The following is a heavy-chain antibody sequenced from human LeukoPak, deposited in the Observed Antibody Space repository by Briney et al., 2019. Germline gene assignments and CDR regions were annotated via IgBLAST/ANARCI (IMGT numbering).Heavy chain of an antibody. CDR1: GFTFSSYG. CDR3: AKGQRAALPRPFDY. CDR2: IRYDGSNK. Sequence: GGSLRLSCAASGFTFSSYGMHWVRQAPGKGLEWVAFIRYDGSNKYYADSVKGRFTISRDNSKNTLYLQMNSLRAEDTAVYYCAKGQRAALPRPFDYWGQGTLVTVSS. D-gene: IGHD1-26*01. V-gene: IGHV3-30*02. J-gene: IGHJ4*02.